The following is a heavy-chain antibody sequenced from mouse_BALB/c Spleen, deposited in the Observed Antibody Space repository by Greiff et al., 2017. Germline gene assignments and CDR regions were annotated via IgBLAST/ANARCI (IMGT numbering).Heavy chain of an antibody. Sequence: EVQLQQSGAELVRPGALVKLSCKASGFNIKDYYMHWVKQRPEQGLEWMGWIDPENGNTIYDPKFQGKASITADTSSNTAYLQLSSLTSEDTAVYYCARLRRYFDYWGQGTTLTVSS. CDR3: ARLRRYFDY. V-gene: IGHV14-1*02. CDR2: IDPENGNT. J-gene: IGHJ2*01. D-gene: IGHD2-12*01. CDR1: GFNIKDYY.